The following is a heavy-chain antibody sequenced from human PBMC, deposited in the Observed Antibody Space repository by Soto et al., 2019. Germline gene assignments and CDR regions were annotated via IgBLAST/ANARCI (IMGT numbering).Heavy chain of an antibody. J-gene: IGHJ5*02. CDR2: IYYSGST. CDR3: ARALDFWSGYYFDP. D-gene: IGHD3-3*01. Sequence: SETLSLTCAVSGGSISSYYWSWIRQPPGKGLEWIGYIYYSGSTNYNPSLKSRVTISVDTSKNQFSLKLSSVTAADTAVYYCARALDFWSGYYFDPWGQGTLVTVSS. CDR1: GGSISSYY. V-gene: IGHV4-59*01.